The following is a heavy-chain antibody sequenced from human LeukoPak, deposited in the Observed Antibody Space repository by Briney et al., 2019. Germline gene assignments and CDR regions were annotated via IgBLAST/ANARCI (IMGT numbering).Heavy chain of an antibody. CDR1: GFTFSSYA. V-gene: IGHV3-23*01. CDR2: ISGSGGST. J-gene: IGHJ4*02. D-gene: IGHD4-17*01. Sequence: GGSLRLSCAASGFTFSSYAMSWVRQAPGKGLEWVSAISGSGGSTYYADSVKGRFTISRDNSKNTLYLQMNSLRAEDTAVYYCARDTTVTILFDYWGQGTLVTVSS. CDR3: ARDTTVTILFDY.